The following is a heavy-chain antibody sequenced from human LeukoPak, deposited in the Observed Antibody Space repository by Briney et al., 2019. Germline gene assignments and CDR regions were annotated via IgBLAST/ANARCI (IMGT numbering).Heavy chain of an antibody. CDR1: GGSITSRSFY. Sequence: PSETLSLTCIVSGGSITSRSFYWGWIRQPPGKGLEWIGSIYYSGTTHYNPSLKSRATLSVDTSKNRFSLNLSSVTAPDTAVYYCARHAWVGRTGFDYWGRGTLVTVSS. J-gene: IGHJ4*02. CDR3: ARHAWVGRTGFDY. V-gene: IGHV4-39*01. CDR2: IYYSGTT. D-gene: IGHD2-8*02.